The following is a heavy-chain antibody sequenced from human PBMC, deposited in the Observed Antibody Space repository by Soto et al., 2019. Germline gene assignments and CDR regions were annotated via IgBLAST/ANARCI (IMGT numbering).Heavy chain of an antibody. J-gene: IGHJ5*02. CDR3: VRGGFLSHDHVIIAPATLGFDP. CDR2: MNPNRTNT. D-gene: IGHD2-2*01. V-gene: IGHV1-8*01. Sequence: QVQLMQSGAEVKKPGASVKVSCKASGYTFTTYDMNWVRQAPGQGLEWMGWMNPNRTNTGYAEKCQGRVTMTRDTSISTAYMELSSLRYDDTAVYYCVRGGFLSHDHVIIAPATLGFDPWGQGTLVTVSS. CDR1: GYTFTTYD.